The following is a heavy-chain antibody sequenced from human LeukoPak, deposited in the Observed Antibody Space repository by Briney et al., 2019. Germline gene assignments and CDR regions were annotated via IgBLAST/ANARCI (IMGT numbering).Heavy chain of an antibody. J-gene: IGHJ4*02. CDR3: AKDVGWESTIDY. CDR2: ISGSGDST. Sequence: GGSLRLSCAASGSTFSSSAMNWVRQAPGRGLEWVSAISGSGDSTSYADSVKGRFTISRDNSKNTLYLQMNSLRAEDTAVYYCAKDVGWESTIDYWGQGTLVTVSS. V-gene: IGHV3-23*01. CDR1: GSTFSSSA. D-gene: IGHD1-26*01.